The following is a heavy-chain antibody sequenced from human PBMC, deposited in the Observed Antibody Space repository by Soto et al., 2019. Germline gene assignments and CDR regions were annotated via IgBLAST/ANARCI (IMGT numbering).Heavy chain of an antibody. J-gene: IGHJ4*02. CDR2: IWGDGSDK. CDR3: ARSGDCTATSSNLRGPFDS. D-gene: IGHD2-8*02. V-gene: IGHV3-33*01. Sequence: GGSLRLSCAASGFTFSLYAIHWVRQAPGKGLEWVAAIWGDGSDKKYADSVKGRFTVSRDNSKNTLYLQMNSLRDEDTALYFCARSGDCTATSSNLRGPFDSWGQGTLVTVSS. CDR1: GFTFSLYA.